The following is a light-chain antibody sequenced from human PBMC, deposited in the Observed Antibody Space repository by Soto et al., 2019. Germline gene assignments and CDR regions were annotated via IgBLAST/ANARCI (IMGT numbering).Light chain of an antibody. CDR1: QSLSTYS. Sequence: EIVLTQSPGTLSLSPGERATLSCRASQSLSTYSLAWYQQKTGQTPRLLIYAASTRDTDIPDRFNGSGSGTDFALTISRLEPEDFALYYCQQYEASPLTFGPGTNVDVK. CDR2: AAS. J-gene: IGKJ3*01. V-gene: IGKV3-20*01. CDR3: QQYEASPLT.